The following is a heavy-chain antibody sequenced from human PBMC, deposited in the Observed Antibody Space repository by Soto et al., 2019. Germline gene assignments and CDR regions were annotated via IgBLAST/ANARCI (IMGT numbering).Heavy chain of an antibody. Sequence: GASVKVSCKASGYTFTSYAMHWVRQAPGQRLEWMGWINAGNGNTKYSQKFQGRVTITRDTSASTAYMELSSLRSEDTAVYYCARSLVVAATRRLDYYYYYGMDVWGQGTTVTVS. CDR3: ARSLVVAATRRLDYYYYYGMDV. J-gene: IGHJ6*02. D-gene: IGHD2-15*01. CDR2: INAGNGNT. CDR1: GYTFTSYA. V-gene: IGHV1-3*01.